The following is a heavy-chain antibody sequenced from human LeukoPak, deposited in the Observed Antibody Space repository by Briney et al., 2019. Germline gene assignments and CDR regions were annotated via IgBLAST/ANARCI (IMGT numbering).Heavy chain of an antibody. D-gene: IGHD3-16*01. CDR1: GYTFTSYD. Sequence: ASVKVSCKASGYTFTSYDINWVRQAPGQGLEWMGIINPSGGSTSYAQKFQGRVTMTRDTSTSTVYMELSSLRSEDTAVYYCARERGGHNFDYWGQGTLVTVSS. CDR2: INPSGGST. CDR3: ARERGGHNFDY. V-gene: IGHV1-46*01. J-gene: IGHJ4*02.